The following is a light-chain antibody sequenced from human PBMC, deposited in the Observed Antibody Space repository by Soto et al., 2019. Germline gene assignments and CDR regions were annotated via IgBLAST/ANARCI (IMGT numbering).Light chain of an antibody. CDR3: SSYTATTTLVV. J-gene: IGLJ2*01. Sequence: QSALTQPASVSGSPGQSITISCTGTISDISSYNYVSWYQQHAGKAPKLVIFEVTNRPSGVSSRFAGSNSGNTASLTISGLQAEDEADYYGSSYTATTTLVVFGGGTKVTVL. V-gene: IGLV2-14*01. CDR2: EVT. CDR1: ISDISSYNY.